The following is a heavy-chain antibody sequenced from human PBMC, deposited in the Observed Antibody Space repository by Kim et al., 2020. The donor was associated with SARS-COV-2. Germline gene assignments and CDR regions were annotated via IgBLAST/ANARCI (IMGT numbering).Heavy chain of an antibody. Sequence: GGSLRLSCAASGFTFSSYWMHWVRQAPGKGLVWVSRINSDVSISTYADSVRGRFTISRDNAKNTLYLQMNSLRAEDTAVYYCTRSLGAGYDMGVWGTGTT. CDR2: INSDVSIS. J-gene: IGHJ6*03. D-gene: IGHD3-16*01. CDR3: TRSLGAGYDMGV. CDR1: GFTFSSYW. V-gene: IGHV3-74*01.